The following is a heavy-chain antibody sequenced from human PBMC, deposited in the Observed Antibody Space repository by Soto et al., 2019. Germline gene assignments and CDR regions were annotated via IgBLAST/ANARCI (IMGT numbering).Heavy chain of an antibody. CDR2: IGTAGDT. D-gene: IGHD3-16*01. CDR3: TRGADGFDY. J-gene: IGHJ4*02. Sequence: EVQLVESGGDLVQPGGSLRLSCAASGFTFSSYDFHWVRQATGKGLEWVSGIGTAGDTYYAGSVKGRFIMSRENGKNSLYLQMNSLRAGDPAVYYCTRGADGFDYWGQGTLVTVSS. V-gene: IGHV3-13*01. CDR1: GFTFSSYD.